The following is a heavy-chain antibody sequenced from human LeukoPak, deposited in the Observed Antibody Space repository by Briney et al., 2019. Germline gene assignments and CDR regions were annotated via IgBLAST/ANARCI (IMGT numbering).Heavy chain of an antibody. CDR2: TKTDGRER. CDR1: GFTFSTYW. CDR3: AIGDWASDN. Sequence: PGGSLRLSCAASGFTFSTYWMSWVRQAPGMGLEWVANTKTDGRERYYVYSVKGPFTISRDNAKNSLYLQKNSLKAEDTAVFYCAIGDWASDNWGQGTLVTVSS. V-gene: IGHV3-7*03. J-gene: IGHJ4*02. D-gene: IGHD2-21*02.